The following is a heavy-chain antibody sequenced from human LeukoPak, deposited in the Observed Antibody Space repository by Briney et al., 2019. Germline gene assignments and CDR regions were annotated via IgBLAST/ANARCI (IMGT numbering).Heavy chain of an antibody. D-gene: IGHD6-13*01. CDR3: ASQYWSSRDFSFDY. Sequence: GSSVKVSCKASGGTFSSYAISWVRQAPGQGLEWMGGIIPIFGTANYAQKFQGRVTITADESTSTAYMELSSLRSEDTAVYYCASQYWSSRDFSFDYWGQGTLVTVSS. CDR2: IIPIFGTA. J-gene: IGHJ4*02. CDR1: GGTFSSYA. V-gene: IGHV1-69*01.